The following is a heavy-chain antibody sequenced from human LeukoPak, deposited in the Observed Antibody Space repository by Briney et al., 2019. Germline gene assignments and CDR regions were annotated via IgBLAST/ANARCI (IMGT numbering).Heavy chain of an antibody. D-gene: IGHD3-22*01. CDR3: AKDRSFPMIVVVIDY. CDR1: GFTFSSYS. Sequence: GGSLRLSCAASGFTFSSYSMNWVRQAPGKGLEWVSYISSSSSTIYYADSVKGRFTISRDNSKNTLYLQMNSLRAEDTAVYYCAKDRSFPMIVVVIDYWGQGILVTVSS. J-gene: IGHJ4*02. CDR2: ISSSSSTI. V-gene: IGHV3-48*01.